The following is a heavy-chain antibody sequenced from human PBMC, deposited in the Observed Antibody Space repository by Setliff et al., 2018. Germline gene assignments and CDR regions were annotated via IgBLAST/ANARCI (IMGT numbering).Heavy chain of an antibody. Sequence: SETLSLTCDVSGISITSGHYWGWIRQSPGEGLEWIATIYHRGRTYSNPSLDSRVTISLDTSKNQYSLRLRSVTAADTAVYYCASPRRDDLDTPFDAFDLWGQGTKVTVSS. V-gene: IGHV4-38-2*01. J-gene: IGHJ3*01. CDR1: GISITSGHY. D-gene: IGHD1-1*01. CDR2: IYHRGRT. CDR3: ASPRRDDLDTPFDAFDL.